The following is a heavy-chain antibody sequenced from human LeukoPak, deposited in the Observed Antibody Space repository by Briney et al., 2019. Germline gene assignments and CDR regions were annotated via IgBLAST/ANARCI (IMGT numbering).Heavy chain of an antibody. D-gene: IGHD6-19*01. CDR3: ARGLMSSAVAGTDY. J-gene: IGHJ4*02. CDR2: ISYDGSNK. Sequence: ISYDGSNKYYADSVKGRFTISRDNSKNTLYLQMNSLRAEDTAVYYCARGLMSSAVAGTDYWGQGTLVTVSS. V-gene: IGHV3-30*03.